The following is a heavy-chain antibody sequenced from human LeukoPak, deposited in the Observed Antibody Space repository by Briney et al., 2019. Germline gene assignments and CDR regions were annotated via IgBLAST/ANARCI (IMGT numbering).Heavy chain of an antibody. D-gene: IGHD3-10*01. CDR3: ARVRGHLDY. J-gene: IGHJ4*02. V-gene: IGHV4-4*07. CDR1: GGSTSGYI. CDR2: IYTSGST. Sequence: SETLSLTSTVPGGSTSGYIRSSSWHPAGKGLEWIGRIYTSGSTNYNPSLKSRVTMSVDTSKNQFSLKLSSVTAADTAVYYCARVRGHLDYWGQGTLVTVSS.